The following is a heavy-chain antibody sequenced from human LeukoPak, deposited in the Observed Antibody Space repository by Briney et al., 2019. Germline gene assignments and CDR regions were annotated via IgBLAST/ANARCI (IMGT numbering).Heavy chain of an antibody. Sequence: GGSLRLSCAASGFTFNNYAMSWVRQAPGKGLEWVSFITDSGGSTYYADSVKGRFTISRDSSKNTLSLQMNSLRAEDTGVYYCAKSSTSQRGYSGLDVWGQGTMVTVAS. CDR1: GFTFNNYA. CDR2: ITDSGGST. J-gene: IGHJ6*02. CDR3: AKSSTSQRGYSGLDV. V-gene: IGHV3-23*01. D-gene: IGHD6-25*01.